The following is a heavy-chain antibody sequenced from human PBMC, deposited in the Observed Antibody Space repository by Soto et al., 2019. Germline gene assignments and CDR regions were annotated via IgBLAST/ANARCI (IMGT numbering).Heavy chain of an antibody. V-gene: IGHV1-2*02. CDR2: INPNSGGT. D-gene: IGHD6-19*01. J-gene: IGHJ4*02. CDR1: GYTFTGYY. Sequence: GASVKVSCKASGYTFTGYYMHWVRQAPGQGLEWMGWINPNSGGTNYAQKFQGRVTMTRDTSISTAYMEPSRLRSDDTAVYYCARDGGIAVAGSGYWGQGTLVTVSS. CDR3: ARDGGIAVAGSGY.